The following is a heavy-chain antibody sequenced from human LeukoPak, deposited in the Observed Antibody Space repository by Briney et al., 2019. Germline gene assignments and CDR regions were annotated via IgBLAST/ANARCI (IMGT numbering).Heavy chain of an antibody. Sequence: PGGSLRLSCAASGFTFSSYGMHWVRQAPGEGLEWVAVIWYDGSNKYYADSVKGRFTISRDNSKNTLYLQMNSLRAEDTAVYYCTRDRGLRRNPKYYFDYWGQGTLVTVSS. CDR2: IWYDGSNK. J-gene: IGHJ4*02. V-gene: IGHV3-33*01. CDR3: TRDRGLRRNPKYYFDY. CDR1: GFTFSSYG. D-gene: IGHD4-17*01.